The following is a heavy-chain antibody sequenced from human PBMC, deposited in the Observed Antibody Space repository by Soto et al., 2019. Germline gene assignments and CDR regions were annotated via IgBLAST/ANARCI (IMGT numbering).Heavy chain of an antibody. CDR1: GFTFSSYW. Sequence: GSLRLSCAASGFTFSSYWMHWVRQAPGKGLVWVSRINSDGSSTSYGDSVKGRFTISRDNAKNTLYLQMNSLRAEDTAVYYCARDATGTTDYYYYYMDVWGKGTTVTVSS. CDR2: INSDGSST. V-gene: IGHV3-74*01. J-gene: IGHJ6*03. CDR3: ARDATGTTDYYYYYMDV. D-gene: IGHD1-7*01.